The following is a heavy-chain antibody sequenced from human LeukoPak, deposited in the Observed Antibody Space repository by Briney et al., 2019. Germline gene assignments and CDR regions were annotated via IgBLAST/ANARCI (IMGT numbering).Heavy chain of an antibody. CDR3: ARARGVVTAILCAFDI. J-gene: IGHJ3*02. D-gene: IGHD2-21*02. Sequence: SVKVSCKASGGTFSSYAISWVRQAPGQGLEWMGRIIPILGIANYAQKFQGRVTITADKSTSTAYMELSSLRSEDTAVYYCARARGVVTAILCAFDIWGQGTMVTVSS. CDR1: GGTFSSYA. CDR2: IIPILGIA. V-gene: IGHV1-69*04.